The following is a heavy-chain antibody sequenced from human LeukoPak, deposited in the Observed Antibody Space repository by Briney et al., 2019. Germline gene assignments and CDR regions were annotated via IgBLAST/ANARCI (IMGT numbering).Heavy chain of an antibody. V-gene: IGHV4-31*02. J-gene: IGHJ4*02. CDR2: IYYSGST. Sequence: LFPTLTFLCGFINQCGYYLRRVRPHPGEGLGGIGYIYYSGSTYYNPSLKSRVTISVDTSKNQFSLKLSSVTAADTAVYYCARDRSGSYLFDYWGQGTLVTVSS. D-gene: IGHD1-26*01. CDR3: ARDRSGSYLFDY. CDR1: CGFINQCGYY.